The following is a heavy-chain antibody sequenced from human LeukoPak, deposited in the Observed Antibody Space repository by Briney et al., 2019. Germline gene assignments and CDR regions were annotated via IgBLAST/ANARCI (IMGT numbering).Heavy chain of an antibody. J-gene: IGHJ4*02. Sequence: ASVKVSCKASGYSFTRYFIHWVRQAPGQGLEWMGIIIPSDGSTSYAQKFQGRVTMTRDTSTSTVYMELSSLRSEDTAVYYCTTDYPRRSGWYWDYWGQGTLVTVSS. D-gene: IGHD6-19*01. CDR1: GYSFTRYF. CDR2: IIPSDGST. CDR3: TTDYPRRSGWYWDY. V-gene: IGHV1-46*01.